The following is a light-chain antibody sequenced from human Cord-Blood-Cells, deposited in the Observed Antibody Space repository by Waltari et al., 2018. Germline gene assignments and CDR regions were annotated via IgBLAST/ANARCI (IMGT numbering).Light chain of an antibody. CDR2: AAA. CDR3: QQSYSTWT. J-gene: IGKJ1*01. Sequence: DIQMTQSPSSLSASVGARVTITCRASQSISSYLNWYQQKPCKAPKLSIYAAASLQSGFPSRFSGSGSGTDVTLTISSLQPEDFATYYCQQSYSTWTFGQGTKVEIK. V-gene: IGKV1-39*01. CDR1: QSISSY.